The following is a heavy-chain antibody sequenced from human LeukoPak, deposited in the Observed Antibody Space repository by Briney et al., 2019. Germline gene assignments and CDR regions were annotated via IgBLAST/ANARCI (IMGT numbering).Heavy chain of an antibody. V-gene: IGHV3-21*01. J-gene: IGHJ4*02. CDR1: GFTLSSYS. CDR2: ITSGGDYI. CDR3: ARGHYDVLAASYKWTPDY. D-gene: IGHD3-9*01. Sequence: PGGSLRLSCAASGFTLSSYSMNWVRQAPGKGLEWVSSITSGGDYIYYADSVKGRFTTSRDNAKSSLSLQLNSLRVEDTAVYYCARGHYDVLAASYKWTPDYWGQGTLVTVSS.